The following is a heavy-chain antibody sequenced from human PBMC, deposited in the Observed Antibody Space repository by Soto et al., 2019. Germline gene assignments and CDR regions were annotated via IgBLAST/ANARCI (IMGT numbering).Heavy chain of an antibody. CDR2: FDPEDAEI. V-gene: IGHV1-24*01. D-gene: IGHD3-22*01. CDR3: AGITMIVVGAYGMDV. CDR1: GYTLTELS. Sequence: ASVKVSCKVSGYTLTELSMHWVRQAPGRGLEWMGGFDPEDAEIIYAQKFQGRVTMTEDTSTDTAYMELSSLRSEDTAVYYCAGITMIVVGAYGMDVWGQGTTVTVSS. J-gene: IGHJ6*02.